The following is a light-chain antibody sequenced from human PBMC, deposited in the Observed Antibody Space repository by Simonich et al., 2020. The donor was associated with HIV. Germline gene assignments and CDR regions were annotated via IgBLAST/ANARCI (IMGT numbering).Light chain of an antibody. J-gene: IGKJ4*01. Sequence: EIVMTQSPATLSVSPGERATLSCRARQSVSSNLAWYQQKPGQAPRLLIYGASTRATGIPAMFSGSGSGTEFTLTISSLQSEDFAVYYCQQYNNWPLTFGGGTNVEIK. CDR1: QSVSSN. CDR3: QQYNNWPLT. V-gene: IGKV3-15*01. CDR2: GAS.